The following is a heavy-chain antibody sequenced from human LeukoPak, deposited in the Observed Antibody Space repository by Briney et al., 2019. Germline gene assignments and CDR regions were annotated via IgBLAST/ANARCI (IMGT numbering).Heavy chain of an antibody. CDR3: ARGSTGDLMVEAEPVDY. V-gene: IGHV3-30-3*01. CDR2: ISYDGSNK. D-gene: IGHD7-27*01. Sequence: PGGSLRLSCAASGFTFSSYAMHWVRQAPGKGLEWVAVISYDGSNKYYADSVKGRFTISRDNSKNTLYLQMNSLRAEDTAVYHCARGSTGDLMVEAEPVDYWGQGTLVTVSS. J-gene: IGHJ4*02. CDR1: GFTFSSYA.